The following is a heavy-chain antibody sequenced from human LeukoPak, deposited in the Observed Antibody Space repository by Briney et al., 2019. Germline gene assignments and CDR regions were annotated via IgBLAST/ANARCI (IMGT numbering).Heavy chain of an antibody. Sequence: GGSLRLSCAASGFTFSDYYMSWIRQAPGKGLEWVSYINSSGSTIYYADSVKGRFTISRDNAKNSLYLQMNSLRAEDTAVYYCARSVVAATEAFDYWGQGTLVTVSS. V-gene: IGHV3-11*04. CDR1: GFTFSDYY. CDR3: ARSVVAATEAFDY. D-gene: IGHD2-15*01. CDR2: INSSGSTI. J-gene: IGHJ4*02.